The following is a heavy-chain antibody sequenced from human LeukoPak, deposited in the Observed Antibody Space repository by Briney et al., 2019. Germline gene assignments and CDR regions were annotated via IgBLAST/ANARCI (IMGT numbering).Heavy chain of an antibody. CDR2: MSIIDDSI. D-gene: IGHD2-2*01. Sequence: GGSLRLSCVASGSTLRNYIMTWVRQAPGKGLERVSSMSIIDDSIYYADSVKGRFTISRDNSKSTLSLQMSSLRAEDTGVYCCAREGYTSDYAGAFDIWGQGSVVTVSS. J-gene: IGHJ3*02. V-gene: IGHV3-23*01. CDR3: AREGYTSDYAGAFDI. CDR1: GSTLRNYI.